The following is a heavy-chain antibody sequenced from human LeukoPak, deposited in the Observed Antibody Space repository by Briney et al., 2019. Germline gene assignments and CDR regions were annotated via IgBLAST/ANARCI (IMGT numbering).Heavy chain of an antibody. CDR3: ERGVWCGEVSWFEP. D-gene: IGHD3-10*01. J-gene: IGHJ5*02. V-gene: IGHV3-74*01. Sequence: PGGSLRLSCAASGFTFSSYWMHWVRQAPGQGLVWVSRVKCIGGCKSYTDYVQGRFTISRNNAKTTLYLELNSLRAEDTAVYSCERGVWCGEVSWFEPWGQGTLVTVSS. CDR2: VKCIGGCK. CDR1: GFTFSSYW.